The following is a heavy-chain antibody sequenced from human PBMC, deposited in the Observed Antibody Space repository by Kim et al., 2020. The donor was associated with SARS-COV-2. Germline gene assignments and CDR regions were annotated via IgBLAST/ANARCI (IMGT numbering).Heavy chain of an antibody. Sequence: SETLSLTCTVSGGSISSGGYYWSWIRQHPGKGLEWIGYIYYSGSTYYNPSLKSRVTISVDTSKNQFSLKLSSVTAADTAVYYCARAHRTIFGVVEYMDVWGQGAKVTDSS. CDR3: ARAHRTIFGVVEYMDV. D-gene: IGHD3-3*01. CDR2: IYYSGST. V-gene: IGHV4-31*03. CDR1: GGSISSGGYY. J-gene: IGHJ6*02.